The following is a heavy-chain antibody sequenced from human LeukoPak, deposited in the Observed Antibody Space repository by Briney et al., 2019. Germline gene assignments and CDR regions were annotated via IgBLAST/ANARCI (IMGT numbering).Heavy chain of an antibody. J-gene: IGHJ4*02. CDR3: AREYGYEDY. Sequence: PSETLSLTCAVYGESFSAYYWSWIRQPPGKGLEWIGDISHSGSANYNPSLKSRVTISVDTSKNQFSLKLNSVTAADTAVYFCAREYGYEDYWGQGTPVTVSS. V-gene: IGHV4-34*01. CDR2: ISHSGSA. D-gene: IGHD3-3*01. CDR1: GESFSAYY.